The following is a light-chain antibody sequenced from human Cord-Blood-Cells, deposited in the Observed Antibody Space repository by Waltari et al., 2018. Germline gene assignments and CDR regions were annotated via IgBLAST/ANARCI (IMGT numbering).Light chain of an antibody. CDR2: KAS. J-gene: IGKJ2*01. CDR3: QQYNRYT. V-gene: IGKV1-5*03. Sequence: DIQMTQSPSTLSASVGDRVTITCRASQSISSWLAWYQQKTGKAPKLLIYKASSLESGVPSRFSGSGSGTEFTLTISSLQPDDFATYYCQQYNRYTFGQGTKLEIK. CDR1: QSISSW.